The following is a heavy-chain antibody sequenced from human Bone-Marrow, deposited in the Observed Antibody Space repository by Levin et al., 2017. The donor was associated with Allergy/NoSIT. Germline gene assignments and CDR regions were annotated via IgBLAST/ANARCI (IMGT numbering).Heavy chain of an antibody. D-gene: IGHD6-13*01. CDR2: IYSGGST. J-gene: IGHJ1*01. Sequence: PGGSLRLSCAASEFTVSNNYMTWVRQAPGKGLEWVSLIYSGGSTHYADSVTGRFTISRDNSKNTLFLQMNSLRVEDTAVYYCTGYSRHEHWGQGTLVTDSS. V-gene: IGHV3-53*01. CDR1: EFTVSNNY. CDR3: TGYSRHEH.